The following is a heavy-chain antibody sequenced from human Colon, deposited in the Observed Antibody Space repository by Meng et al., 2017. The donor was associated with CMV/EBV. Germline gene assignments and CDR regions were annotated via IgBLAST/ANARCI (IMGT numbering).Heavy chain of an antibody. CDR1: GDSMSRRSYY. J-gene: IGHJ4*02. CDR3: AGDPSTGIGD. Sequence: AGSLRLSCTVSGDSMSRRSYYWGWVRQPPGQGLEWIVNIYPNGVTYYNPSLKSRVTISLDTPKKQFSLRLTSVTAADTAVYYCAGDPSTGIGDWGQGTLVTVSS. D-gene: IGHD2-21*01. V-gene: IGHV4-39*07. CDR2: IYPNGVT.